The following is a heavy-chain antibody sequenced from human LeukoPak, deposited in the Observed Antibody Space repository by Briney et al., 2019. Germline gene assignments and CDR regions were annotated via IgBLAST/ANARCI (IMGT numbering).Heavy chain of an antibody. Sequence: SSYGMHWVRQAPGKGREWIGSIYYSGNTYYNASLKSQVSISIATSKNQFSLRLTSVTAADTAVYYCARQTGSGLFILPGGQGTLVTVSS. D-gene: IGHD3/OR15-3a*01. CDR2: IYYSGNT. J-gene: IGHJ4*02. CDR1: SSYG. CDR3: ARQTGSGLFILP. V-gene: IGHV4-39*01.